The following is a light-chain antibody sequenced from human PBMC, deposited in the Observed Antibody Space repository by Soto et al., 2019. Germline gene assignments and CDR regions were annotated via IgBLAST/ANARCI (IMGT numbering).Light chain of an antibody. J-gene: IGKJ5*01. CDR2: DAS. V-gene: IGKV3-11*01. CDR1: QSVDSGH. Sequence: EIVLTQSPGTLSLSPGERATLSCRASQSVDSGHLAWYQQKRGQAPRLLIYDASNRATGIPARFSGSGSGTDFTLTISSLEPEDFAVYYCQQRSNWFTFGQGTRLEIK. CDR3: QQRSNWFT.